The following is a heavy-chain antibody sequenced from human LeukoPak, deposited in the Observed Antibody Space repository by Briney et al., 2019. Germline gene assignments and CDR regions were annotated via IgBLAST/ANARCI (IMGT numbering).Heavy chain of an antibody. J-gene: IGHJ3*02. CDR2: INHSGST. V-gene: IGHV4-34*01. Sequence: PSETLSLTCAVYGGSFSGYYWSWIRQPPGKGLEWIGEINHSGSTNYNPSLKSRVTISVDKSKNQFSLKLSSVTAADTAVYYCAREGGLGYYGSGSYSAFDIWGQGTMVTVSS. D-gene: IGHD3-10*01. CDR1: GGSFSGYY. CDR3: AREGGLGYYGSGSYSAFDI.